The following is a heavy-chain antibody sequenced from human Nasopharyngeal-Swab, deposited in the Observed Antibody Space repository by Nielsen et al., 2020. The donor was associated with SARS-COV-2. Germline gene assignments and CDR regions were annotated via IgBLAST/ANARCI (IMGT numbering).Heavy chain of an antibody. Sequence: GESLKIYCAASGFTFSDYYMSWIRQAQGKGLEWVSYISSSGSTIYYADSVKGRFTISRDNAKNSLYLQMNSLRAEETAVYYCARDGTDGSGPEFDYWGQGTLVTVSS. CDR2: ISSSGSTI. CDR3: ARDGTDGSGPEFDY. J-gene: IGHJ4*02. V-gene: IGHV3-11*01. D-gene: IGHD3-10*01. CDR1: GFTFSDYY.